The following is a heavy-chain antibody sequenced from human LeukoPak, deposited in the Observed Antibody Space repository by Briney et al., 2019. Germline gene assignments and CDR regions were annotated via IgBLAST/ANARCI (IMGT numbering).Heavy chain of an antibody. V-gene: IGHV4-39*01. Sequence: SETLSLTGTVSGGSISSSSDYWGWIRQPAGKGLEWIGSIYYSGSTYFNPSLKSRVTLSVDTSKNLFSLKLSSVTAADTAVYYCGTHSLSRHSFDYWGQGSLVTVSS. CDR1: GGSISSSSDY. J-gene: IGHJ4*02. CDR3: GTHSLSRHSFDY. CDR2: IYYSGST.